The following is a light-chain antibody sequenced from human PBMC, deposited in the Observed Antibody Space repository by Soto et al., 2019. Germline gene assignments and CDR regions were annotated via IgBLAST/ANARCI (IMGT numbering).Light chain of an antibody. V-gene: IGKV1-5*03. Sequence: DIQMTQSPSTLSASVGDRVTITCRASQSITTWLAWYQQKPGKAPKLLIYKASSLESGVPSRFSGSGSGTEFTLTISSLQPDDFATYYCQHYNSYPCTFGQGTKLDIK. CDR3: QHYNSYPCT. J-gene: IGKJ1*01. CDR1: QSITTW. CDR2: KAS.